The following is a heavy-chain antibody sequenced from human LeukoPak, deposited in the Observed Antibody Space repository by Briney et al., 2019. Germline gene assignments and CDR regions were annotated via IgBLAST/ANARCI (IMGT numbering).Heavy chain of an antibody. V-gene: IGHV4-34*01. Sequence: SETLSLTCAVYGGSFSGYYWSWIRQPPGKGLEWIGEINHSGSTNYNPSLKSRVTISVDTSKNQFSLKLSSVTAADMAVYYCARNDYSKSYYYGMDVWGQGTTVTVSS. CDR1: GGSFSGYY. D-gene: IGHD4-11*01. J-gene: IGHJ6*02. CDR3: ARNDYSKSYYYGMDV. CDR2: INHSGST.